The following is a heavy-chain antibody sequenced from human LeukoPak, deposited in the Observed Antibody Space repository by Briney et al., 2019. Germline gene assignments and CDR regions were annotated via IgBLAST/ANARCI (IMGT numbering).Heavy chain of an antibody. CDR2: IYYSGST. V-gene: IGHV4-39*07. J-gene: IGHJ4*02. CDR1: GGSISSSSYY. Sequence: SETLSLTCTVSGGSISSSSYYWGWIRQPPGKGLEWIGSIYYSGSTNYNPSLKSRVTISVDASKNQFSLKLSSVTAVDTAVYYCARATYYDFWSGYWAFDYWGQGTLVIVSS. CDR3: ARATYYDFWSGYWAFDY. D-gene: IGHD3-3*01.